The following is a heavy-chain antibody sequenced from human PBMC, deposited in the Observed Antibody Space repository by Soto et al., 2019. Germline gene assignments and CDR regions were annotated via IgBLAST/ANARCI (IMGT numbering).Heavy chain of an antibody. CDR3: AKDHRRILDY. Sequence: HPGGSLRLSCAASGFTFSTYAMTWVRQAPGRGLEWVSGISGSGGSTYYADSVKGRVTISRDNSKNTLYLHMNSLRAEDTAVYFCAKDHRRILDYWGQGTLVTVSS. CDR1: GFTFSTYA. D-gene: IGHD3-16*02. CDR2: ISGSGGST. V-gene: IGHV3-23*01. J-gene: IGHJ4*02.